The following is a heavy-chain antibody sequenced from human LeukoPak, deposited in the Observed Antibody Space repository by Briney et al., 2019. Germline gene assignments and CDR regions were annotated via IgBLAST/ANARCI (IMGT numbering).Heavy chain of an antibody. CDR2: TSSSSSTI. Sequence: PGGSLRLSCAASGFTFSSYSMNWVRQAPGKGLEWVSYTSSSSSTIYYADSVKGRFTISRDNAKNSLHLQMNSLRAEDTAVYYCARGRDRYCSGGSCYSYWGQGTLVTVSS. CDR3: ARGRDRYCSGGSCYSY. V-gene: IGHV3-48*04. CDR1: GFTFSSYS. D-gene: IGHD2-15*01. J-gene: IGHJ4*02.